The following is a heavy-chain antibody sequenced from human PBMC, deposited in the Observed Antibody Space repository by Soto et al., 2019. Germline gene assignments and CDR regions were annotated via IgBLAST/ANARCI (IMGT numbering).Heavy chain of an antibody. CDR3: ARDHLGAYHAFYI. CDR1: GGSISSDNYY. D-gene: IGHD7-27*01. Sequence: PSETLSLTCTVSGGSISSDNYYWSWIRQHPGKGLEWIGYIYHSGSTYYNPSLKRRVTISVDRSKNQFSLKLRSVTAADTAVYYCARDHLGAYHAFYIWGQGTMVTVSS. CDR2: IYHSGST. J-gene: IGHJ3*02. V-gene: IGHV4-30-2*01.